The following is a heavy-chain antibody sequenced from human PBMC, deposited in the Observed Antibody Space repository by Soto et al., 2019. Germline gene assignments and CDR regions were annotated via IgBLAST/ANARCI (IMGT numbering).Heavy chain of an antibody. CDR3: TRDSVVPAARSDY. Sequence: GGSLRLSCAASRFTFSNYEMNWVRQAPGKGLEWVSYIDTSGTSIYYADSVRGRFTISRDNAKNSLYLQMNSLRAEDTAVYYCTRDSVVPAARSDYWGQGTVVTGSS. CDR1: RFTFSNYE. D-gene: IGHD2-2*01. J-gene: IGHJ4*02. CDR2: IDTSGTSI. V-gene: IGHV3-48*03.